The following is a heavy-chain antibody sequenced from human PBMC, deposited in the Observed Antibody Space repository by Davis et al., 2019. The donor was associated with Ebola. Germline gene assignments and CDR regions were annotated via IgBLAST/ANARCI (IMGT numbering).Heavy chain of an antibody. J-gene: IGHJ6*02. V-gene: IGHV1-69*13. CDR3: ARGRTYSSGPLRGAVSDGLDV. CDR1: GYTFTSYA. Sequence: SVKVSCKASGYTFTSYAITWVRQAPGQGPEWMGGTIPIFGTATYAHKFQDRLTITADESTSTAYMEVRSLRSEDTAVYYCARGRTYSSGPLRGAVSDGLDVWGQGTTVPVSS. D-gene: IGHD6-19*01. CDR2: TIPIFGTA.